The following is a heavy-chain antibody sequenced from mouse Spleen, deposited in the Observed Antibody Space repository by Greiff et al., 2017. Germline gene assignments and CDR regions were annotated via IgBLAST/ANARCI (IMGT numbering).Heavy chain of an antibody. V-gene: IGHV1-76*01. CDR1: GYTFTDYY. CDR2: IYPGSGNT. Sequence: QVQLQQSGAELVRPGASVKLSCKASGYTFTDYYINWVKQRPGQGLEWIARIYPGSGNTYYNEKFKGKATLTAEKSSSTAYMQLSSLTSEDSAVYFCARSDGSSPWFAYWGQGTLVTVSA. D-gene: IGHD1-1*01. J-gene: IGHJ3*01. CDR3: ARSDGSSPWFAY.